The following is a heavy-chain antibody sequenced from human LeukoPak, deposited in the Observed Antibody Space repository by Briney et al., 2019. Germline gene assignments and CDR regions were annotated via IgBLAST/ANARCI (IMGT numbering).Heavy chain of an antibody. CDR3: AKDGTGSGWFFDL. CDR2: ISFDGLST. D-gene: IGHD3-10*01. CDR1: GFTFDDYT. J-gene: IGHJ2*01. Sequence: TGGSLRLSCAASGFTFDDYTMHWVRHAPGKGLEWVSLISFDGLSTFYADSVKGRSTISRDNSKNSLFLQMNSLRTEDTAFYYCAKDGTGSGWFFDLWGRGTLVTVSS. V-gene: IGHV3-43*01.